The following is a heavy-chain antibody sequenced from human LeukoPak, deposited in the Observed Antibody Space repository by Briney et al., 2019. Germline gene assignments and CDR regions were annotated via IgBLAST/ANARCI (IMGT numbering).Heavy chain of an antibody. CDR1: GFTYSIYA. CDR2: ISGNGGTT. V-gene: IGHV3-23*01. CDR3: AKATTISAAGSHFVY. J-gene: IGHJ4*02. D-gene: IGHD6-13*01. Sequence: GGSLTLSCVESGFTYSIYAMSWVRQAPGGGVEWVAAISGNGGTTYYADSVKGRFTISRDNSKNTLYLQMNSLRAEDTAVFYCAKATTISAAGSHFVYWGQGTLVTVSS.